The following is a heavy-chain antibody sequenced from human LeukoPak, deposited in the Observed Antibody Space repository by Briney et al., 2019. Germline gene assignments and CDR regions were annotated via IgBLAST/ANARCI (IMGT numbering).Heavy chain of an antibody. CDR2: IYYSGGT. V-gene: IGHV4-59*08. CDR3: ARGDSSGWSRFDY. Sequence: SETLSLTCTVSGGSIDTYYWSWIRQPPGKGLEWIGYIYYSGGTNYNPSLKSRVTISVDTSKNQFSLKLSSVTAADTAVYYCARGDSSGWSRFDYWGQGTLVTVSS. J-gene: IGHJ4*02. D-gene: IGHD6-19*01. CDR1: GGSIDTYY.